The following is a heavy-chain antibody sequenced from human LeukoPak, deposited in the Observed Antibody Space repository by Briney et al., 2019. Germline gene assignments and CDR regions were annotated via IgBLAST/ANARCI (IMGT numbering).Heavy chain of an antibody. CDR1: GFTFSSYS. CDR2: ISSSSSTI. D-gene: IGHD3-22*01. V-gene: IGHV3-48*04. Sequence: GGSLRLSCAASGFTFSSYSMNWVRQAPGKGLEWVSYISSSSSTIYYADSVKGRFTISRDNAKNSLYLQMNSLRAEDTAVYYCARNYYDSSAYDAFDIWGQGTMVTVSS. CDR3: ARNYYDSSAYDAFDI. J-gene: IGHJ3*02.